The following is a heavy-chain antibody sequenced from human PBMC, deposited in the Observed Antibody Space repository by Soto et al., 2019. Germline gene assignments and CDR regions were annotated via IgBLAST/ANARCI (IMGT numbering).Heavy chain of an antibody. Sequence: EVQLVESGGGLVQPGGSLRLSCAASGFSLSDHFIDWVRQAPGKGLDWVGRTKNKAYSYTTEYAASGKGRFTISRDDSENSVYLQMNSLKSEDTAVYYCASIRGVMGYWGQGTLVIVSS. CDR3: ASIRGVMGY. V-gene: IGHV3-72*01. CDR2: TKNKAYSYTT. D-gene: IGHD3-10*01. J-gene: IGHJ4*02. CDR1: GFSLSDHF.